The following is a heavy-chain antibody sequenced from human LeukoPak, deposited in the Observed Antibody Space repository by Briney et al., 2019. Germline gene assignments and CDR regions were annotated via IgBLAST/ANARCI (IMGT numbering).Heavy chain of an antibody. D-gene: IGHD2-15*01. Sequence: GGSLRLSCAASGFTFSDHYMDWVRQAPGKGLEWVGRSRNKANSYTTQYAASVKGRFTISRDDSKNSLYLQMNSLKTEDTAVYYCARVGLAPGYGFDYWGQGTLVTVSS. CDR1: GFTFSDHY. V-gene: IGHV3-72*01. CDR2: SRNKANSYTT. J-gene: IGHJ4*02. CDR3: ARVGLAPGYGFDY.